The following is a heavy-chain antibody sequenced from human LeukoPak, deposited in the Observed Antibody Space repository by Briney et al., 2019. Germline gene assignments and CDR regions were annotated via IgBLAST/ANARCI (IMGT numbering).Heavy chain of an antibody. CDR3: AKDPEGGYSGYFDY. CDR2: ISGSGGST. CDR1: GFTFSSYA. D-gene: IGHD5-12*01. Sequence: GGSLRLSCAASGFTFSSYAMSWVRQAPGKGLEWVSAISGSGGSTYYADSVKGRFTISRDNSKNTMYLQMNSLRAEDTAVYYCAKDPEGGYSGYFDYWGQGTLVTVSS. V-gene: IGHV3-23*01. J-gene: IGHJ4*02.